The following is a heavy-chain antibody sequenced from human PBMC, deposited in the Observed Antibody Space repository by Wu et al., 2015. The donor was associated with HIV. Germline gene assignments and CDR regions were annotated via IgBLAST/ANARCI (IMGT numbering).Heavy chain of an antibody. V-gene: IGHV1-8*02. J-gene: IGHJ6*02. CDR1: GYTFSTYD. CDR3: PSIIVKVGLDV. CDR2: MNPYTENT. Sequence: QVQLVQSGAEVKKPGASVKVSCKGSGYTFSTYDIKWLRQATGQGLEWMGWMNPYTENTGYAQKFQGRVTMTASISTSTAYMELSSLRSDDTAVYYVPSIIVKVGLDVWGQGDHGHRLL. D-gene: IGHD3-16*02.